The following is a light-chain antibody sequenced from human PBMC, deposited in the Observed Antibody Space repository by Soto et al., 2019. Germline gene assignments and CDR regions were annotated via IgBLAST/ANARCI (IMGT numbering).Light chain of an antibody. J-gene: IGLJ1*01. Sequence: QSVLTQPLSVSGSPGQSVAISCTGSSSDVGSYNRVSWYQQPPGTAPKVMIYEVSNRPSGVPDRFSGSKSGNTASLTISGLQAEDEADYYCSSYTSSSTYVFGTGTKVTVL. V-gene: IGLV2-18*02. CDR2: EVS. CDR3: SSYTSSSTYV. CDR1: SSDVGSYNR.